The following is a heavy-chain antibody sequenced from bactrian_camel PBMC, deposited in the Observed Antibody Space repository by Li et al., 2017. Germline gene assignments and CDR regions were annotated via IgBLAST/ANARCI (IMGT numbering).Heavy chain of an antibody. CDR2: ITRIHGGT. Sequence: QVQLVESGGGSAQAGGSLNLSCAATGKTNVLNCMGWFRQAPGKEREGVAVITRIHGGTEYADSVKGRFTMSQDRAKNTVYLQMENLESGDTALYYCAYDRLKCLTGSPWDDYHTYGQGTQVTVS. J-gene: IGHJ4*01. CDR1: GKTNVLNC. D-gene: IGHD7*01. V-gene: IGHV3-3*01.